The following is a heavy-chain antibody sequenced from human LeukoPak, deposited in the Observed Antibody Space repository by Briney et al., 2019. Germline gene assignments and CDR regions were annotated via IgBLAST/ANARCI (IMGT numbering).Heavy chain of an antibody. D-gene: IGHD1-1*01. V-gene: IGHV3-74*01. CDR2: ISADGTTT. J-gene: IGHJ3*01. CDR3: ARDRWYTLDV. Sequence: TGGSLRLSCADSEFTFRDSWMHWVRQAPGKGLVWVSHISADGTTTTYADSVKGRFTISRDNGKNTLYLQMNSLRAEDTATYYCARDRWYTLDVWGQGTTVIVSS. CDR1: EFTFRDSW.